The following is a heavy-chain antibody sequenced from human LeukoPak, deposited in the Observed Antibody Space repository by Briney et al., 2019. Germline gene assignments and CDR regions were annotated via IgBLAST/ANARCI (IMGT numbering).Heavy chain of an antibody. V-gene: IGHV4-59*01. CDR2: IYYSGST. D-gene: IGHD6-6*01. Sequence: SETLSLTCTVSGGSISSYYWSWIRQPPGKGLEWIGYIYYSGSTNYNPSLKSRVTISVDTSKNQFSLKLSSVTAADTAVYYCARASPLYSSWAYYFDYWGQGTLVTVSS. CDR3: ARASPLYSSWAYYFDY. J-gene: IGHJ4*02. CDR1: GGSISSYY.